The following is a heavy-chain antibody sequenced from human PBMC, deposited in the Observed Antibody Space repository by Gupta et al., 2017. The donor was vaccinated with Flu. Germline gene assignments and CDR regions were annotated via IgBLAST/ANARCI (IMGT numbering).Heavy chain of an antibody. Sequence: WPPQHPGRAPEVIGPIYLRGLPSYNPSLTSRLSFSVDTSKNQFSLRLSSVAFADTAVYYCAKDSSIVLFFTWGQGTLVTVSS. J-gene: IGHJ5*02. V-gene: IGHV4-31*02. CDR2: IYLRGLP. CDR3: AKDSSIVLFFT. D-gene: IGHD2-2*01.